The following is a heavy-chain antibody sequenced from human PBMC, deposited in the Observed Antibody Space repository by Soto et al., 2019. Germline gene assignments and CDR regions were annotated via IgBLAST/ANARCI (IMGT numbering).Heavy chain of an antibody. D-gene: IGHD3-9*01. CDR3: AKDVRPGYDP. CDR1: GFTFSSSV. V-gene: IGHV3-23*01. Sequence: VGSLRLSCAASGFTFSSSVMTWVRQAPGKGLEWVSAIGGSDYSTYYADSVKGRFTISRDNSKNTLYLQMNSLRAEDTAVYYCAKDVRPGYDPWGQGTLVTVSS. J-gene: IGHJ5*02. CDR2: IGGSDYST.